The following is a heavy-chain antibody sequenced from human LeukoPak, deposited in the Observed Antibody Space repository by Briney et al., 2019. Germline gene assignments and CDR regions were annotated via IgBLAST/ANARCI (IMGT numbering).Heavy chain of an antibody. V-gene: IGHV3-30*03. CDR3: AREGGDRGYSYGYSFDY. CDR2: ISYDGSNK. D-gene: IGHD5-18*01. J-gene: IGHJ4*02. CDR1: GFTFSSYG. Sequence: GGSLRLSCAASGFTFSSYGMHWVRQAPGKGLEWVAVISYDGSNKYYADSVKGRFTISRDNSKNTLYLQMNSLRAEDTAVYYCAREGGDRGYSYGYSFDYWGQGTLVTVSS.